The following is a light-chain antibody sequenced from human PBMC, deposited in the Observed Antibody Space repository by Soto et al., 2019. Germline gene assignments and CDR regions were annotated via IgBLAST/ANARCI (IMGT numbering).Light chain of an antibody. CDR3: ATCDDSLSAWV. Sequence: QSELTQPPSASGTPGQRVTISCSGSSSNIGSNYVYWYDQLPGTAPKLLIFMNNQRPSGVPDRFSGSKSGTSASLAISGLRPEDEADYYCATCDDSLSAWVFGGGTKVTVL. J-gene: IGLJ3*02. CDR2: MNN. V-gene: IGLV1-47*01. CDR1: SSNIGSNY.